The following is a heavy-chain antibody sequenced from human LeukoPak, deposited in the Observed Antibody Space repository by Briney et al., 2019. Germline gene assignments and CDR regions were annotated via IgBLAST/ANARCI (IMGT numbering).Heavy chain of an antibody. CDR3: ARIRVSGSVWFDP. D-gene: IGHD6-6*01. V-gene: IGHV1-2*02. J-gene: IGHJ5*02. CDR1: GYTFTGYY. CDR2: INPNSGGT. Sequence: ASVKVSCKASGYTFTGYYMHWVRQAPGQGLEWMGWINPNSGGTNYAQKFQGRVTMTRDTSISTAYMELSRLRSDDTAVYYCARIRVSGSVWFDPWGQGTLVTVSS.